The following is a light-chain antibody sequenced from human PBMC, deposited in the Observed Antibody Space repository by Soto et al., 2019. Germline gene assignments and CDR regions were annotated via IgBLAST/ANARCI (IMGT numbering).Light chain of an antibody. CDR1: SSDVGVYNY. CDR2: EVS. Sequence: QSALTQPASVSGSPGQSITISCTGTSSDVGVYNYVSWYQQHPGKAPKLMIYEVSNRPSGVSNRFSGSKSGNTASLTISGLQAEDEAYYYCSSYTSSTTLVFGTGTKLTVL. CDR3: SSYTSSTTLV. V-gene: IGLV2-14*01. J-gene: IGLJ1*01.